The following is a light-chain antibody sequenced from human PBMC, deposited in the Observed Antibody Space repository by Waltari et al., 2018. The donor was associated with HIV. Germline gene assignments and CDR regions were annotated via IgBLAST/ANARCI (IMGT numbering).Light chain of an antibody. Sequence: QSVLTQPPSVSAAPGQKVTISCSGSSSTIGGNSVVWYQQLPGTAPNLLIFATGERPSGITDRFSGSKSGTSATLGITGLQTGDEADYYCGTWDSSLSALVFGGGTKLTVL. CDR2: ATG. J-gene: IGLJ2*01. CDR1: SSTIGGNS. CDR3: GTWDSSLSALV. V-gene: IGLV1-51*01.